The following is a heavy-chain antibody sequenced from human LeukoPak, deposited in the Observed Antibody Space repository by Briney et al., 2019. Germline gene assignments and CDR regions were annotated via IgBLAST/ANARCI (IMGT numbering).Heavy chain of an antibody. CDR3: AKDQYYGSGSYYISDY. Sequence: GGSLRLSCAASGFTFSSYAMSWVRQAPGKGLEWVSAISGSGGSTYYADSVKGRFTISRDNSKNTLYLQMNSLRAEDTAVYYCAKDQYYGSGSYYISDYWGQGTLVTVSS. CDR2: ISGSGGST. CDR1: GFTFSSYA. V-gene: IGHV3-23*01. J-gene: IGHJ4*02. D-gene: IGHD3-10*01.